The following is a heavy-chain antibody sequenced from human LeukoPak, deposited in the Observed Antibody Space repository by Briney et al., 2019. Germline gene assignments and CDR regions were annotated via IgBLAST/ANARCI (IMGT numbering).Heavy chain of an antibody. CDR1: GGSFSGYY. CDR3: ARGVITIFGVVIIRGALWFDP. V-gene: IGHV4-34*01. Sequence: PSETLSLTCAVYGGSFSGYYWSWIRQPPGKGLEWIGEINHSGSTNYNPSLKSRVTISVDTSKNQFSLKLSSVTAADTAVYYCARGVITIFGVVIIRGALWFDPWGQGTLVTVSS. D-gene: IGHD3-3*01. CDR2: INHSGST. J-gene: IGHJ5*02.